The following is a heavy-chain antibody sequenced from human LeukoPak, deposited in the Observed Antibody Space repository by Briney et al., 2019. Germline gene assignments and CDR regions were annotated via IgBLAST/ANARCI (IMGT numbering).Heavy chain of an antibody. CDR3: ARIGLVYYYYYGMDV. D-gene: IGHD6-19*01. Sequence: GEPLKISCKGSGYSFTSYWIGWVRQMPGKGLEWMGIIYPGDSDTRYSPSFQGQVTISADKSISTAYLQWSSLKASDTAMYYCARIGLVYYYYYGMDVWGQGTTVTVSS. CDR1: GYSFTSYW. J-gene: IGHJ6*02. V-gene: IGHV5-51*01. CDR2: IYPGDSDT.